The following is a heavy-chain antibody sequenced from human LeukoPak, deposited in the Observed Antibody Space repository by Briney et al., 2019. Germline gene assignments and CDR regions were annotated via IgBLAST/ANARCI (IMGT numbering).Heavy chain of an antibody. Sequence: KASQTLSLTCTVSGGSISSGDYYWIWIRQPPGKGLEWIGYIYYSGSTYYNPSLKSRVTISVDTSKNQFSLKLSSVTAADTAVYYCARVVVQTNWFDPWGQGTLVTVSS. D-gene: IGHD2-2*01. J-gene: IGHJ5*02. CDR2: IYYSGST. CDR3: ARVVVQTNWFDP. V-gene: IGHV4-30-4*08. CDR1: GGSISSGDYY.